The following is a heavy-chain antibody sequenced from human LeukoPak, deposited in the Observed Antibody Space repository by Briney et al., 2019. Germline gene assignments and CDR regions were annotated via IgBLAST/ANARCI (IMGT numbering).Heavy chain of an antibody. CDR1: GGSISSGSYY. CDR3: ARLHAASYFFDP. Sequence: SETVSLTCTVSGGSISSGSYYWSWIRQPAGKGLEWIGRIYTSGSTNYNPSLKSRVTISVDTSKNQFSLKLSSVTAADTAVYYCARLHAASYFFDPWGQGRLVTVSS. V-gene: IGHV4-61*02. CDR2: IYTSGST. D-gene: IGHD2/OR15-2a*01. J-gene: IGHJ5*02.